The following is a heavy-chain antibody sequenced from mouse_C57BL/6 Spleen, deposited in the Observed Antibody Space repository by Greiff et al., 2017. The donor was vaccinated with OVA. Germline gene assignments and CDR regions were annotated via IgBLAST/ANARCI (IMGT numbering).Heavy chain of an antibody. CDR2: IDPSDSDT. Sequence: QVQLQQPGAELVRPGSSVKLSCKASGYTFTSYWMHWVKQRPIQGLEWIGNIDPSDSDTHYNQKFKDKATLTVDKSSSTAYMQLSSLTSEDSAVYYCAIPHYYGSSYWYFDVWGTGTTVTVSS. J-gene: IGHJ1*03. CDR1: GYTFTSYW. D-gene: IGHD1-1*01. CDR3: AIPHYYGSSYWYFDV. V-gene: IGHV1-52*01.